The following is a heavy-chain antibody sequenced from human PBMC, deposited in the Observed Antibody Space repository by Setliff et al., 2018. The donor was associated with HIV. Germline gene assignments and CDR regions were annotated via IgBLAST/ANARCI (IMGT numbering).Heavy chain of an antibody. CDR3: ARDIPHDYTFWSGSTRFDP. D-gene: IGHD3-3*01. Sequence: ASVKVSCKSSAYSFTSYDINWVRQATGQGLEWMGWLNPNSHNTGYAQKFQGRVTITADKSTTTAYMELSSLRSEDTAVYYCARDIPHDYTFWSGSTRFDPWGQGTLVTVSS. J-gene: IGHJ5*02. V-gene: IGHV1-8*01. CDR1: AYSFTSYD. CDR2: LNPNSHNT.